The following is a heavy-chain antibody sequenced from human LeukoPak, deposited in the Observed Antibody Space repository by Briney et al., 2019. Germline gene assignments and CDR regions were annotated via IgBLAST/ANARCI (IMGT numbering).Heavy chain of an antibody. CDR3: TRHQTNFYGSGAPFDP. V-gene: IGHV4-39*01. Sequence: SETLSLTCSVSGGSITTTYYWSWIRQPPGGGLEWIASLYHSWNSNYNPSLKSRVTMSVDTSKNQFSLQLTSMTAADTAIYYCTRHQTNFYGSGAPFDPWGQGTLVTVSS. D-gene: IGHD3-10*01. J-gene: IGHJ5*02. CDR2: LYHSWNS. CDR1: GGSITTTYY.